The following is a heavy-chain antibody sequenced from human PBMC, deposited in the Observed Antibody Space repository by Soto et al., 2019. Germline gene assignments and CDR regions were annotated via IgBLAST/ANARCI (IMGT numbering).Heavy chain of an antibody. CDR2: IYSGRST. Sequence: QHEGYLRLCCAVSGLTVSLTQMSWVLQAPVKGLQWHSVIYSGRSTYYANAVKGRFIIFRDISENTVYLELDMLTVDDTAVYYCAKDVPNCHEDRRYGGYQDAFD. D-gene: IGHD1-1*01. V-gene: IGHV3-53*01. CDR3: AKDVPNCHEDRRYGGYQDAFD. CDR1: GLTVSLTQ. J-gene: IGHJ3*02.